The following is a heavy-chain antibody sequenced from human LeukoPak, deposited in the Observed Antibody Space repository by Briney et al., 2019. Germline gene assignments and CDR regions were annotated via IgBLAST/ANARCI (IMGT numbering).Heavy chain of an antibody. CDR3: ARPSNYYDSSGSFDY. Sequence: SETLSLTCTVPGGSISSYYWTWIRQPPGKGLEWIGYISDSGSTNYNPSLKSRVTISVDTSKKQFSLKLTSVTAADTAVYYCARPSNYYDSSGSFDYWGQGTLVTVSS. CDR2: ISDSGST. D-gene: IGHD3-22*01. J-gene: IGHJ4*02. CDR1: GGSISSYY. V-gene: IGHV4-59*08.